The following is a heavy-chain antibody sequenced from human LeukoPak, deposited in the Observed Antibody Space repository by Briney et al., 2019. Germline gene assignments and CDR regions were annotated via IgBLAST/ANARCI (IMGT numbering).Heavy chain of an antibody. V-gene: IGHV1-2*02. CDR3: ARDSSSSWLLYY. CDR1: GYTFTGYY. Sequence: ASVKVSCKASGYTFTGYYVHWVRQAPGQGLEWMGWINPNSGGTNYAQKFQGRVTMTRDTSISTAYMELSRLRSDDTAVYYCARDSSSSWLLYYWGQGTLVTVSS. D-gene: IGHD6-13*01. J-gene: IGHJ4*02. CDR2: INPNSGGT.